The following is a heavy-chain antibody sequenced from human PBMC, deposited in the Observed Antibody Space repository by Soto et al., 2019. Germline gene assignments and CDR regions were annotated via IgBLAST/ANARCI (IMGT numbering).Heavy chain of an antibody. CDR2: INSEGTGT. V-gene: IGHV3-74*01. CDR1: GFTFSSYW. Sequence: GGSLRLSCASSGFTFSSYWMPLVRQVPGKGLVWVSRINSEGTGTIYADSVKGRFTISRDNAKNTLYLQMNSLRAEDTAVYYCVRDYDTSGYNSDYWGQGTPVTGSS. CDR3: VRDYDTSGYNSDY. D-gene: IGHD3-22*01. J-gene: IGHJ4*02.